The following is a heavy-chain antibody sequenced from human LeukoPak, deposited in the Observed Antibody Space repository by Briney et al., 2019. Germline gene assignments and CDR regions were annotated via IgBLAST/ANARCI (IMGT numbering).Heavy chain of an antibody. Sequence: SETLSLTCTVSGGSVSSGSYYWSWIRQPPGKGLEWIGYIYDSGSTNYNPSLKSRVTISVDTSKNQFSLKLSSVTAADTAVYYCVRDPSGYFNYWGQGTLVTVSS. V-gene: IGHV4-61*01. CDR2: IYDSGST. CDR1: GGSVSSGSYY. CDR3: VRDPSGYFNY. D-gene: IGHD3-22*01. J-gene: IGHJ4*02.